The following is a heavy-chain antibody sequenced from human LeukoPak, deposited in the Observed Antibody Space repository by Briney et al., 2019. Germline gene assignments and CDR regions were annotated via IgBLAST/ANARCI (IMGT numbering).Heavy chain of an antibody. D-gene: IGHD5-12*01. CDR2: IKQDGSEK. J-gene: IGHJ3*02. CDR1: GFTFSSYW. CDR3: AKDRPGWLSDAFDI. Sequence: GGSLRLSCAASGFTFSSYWMSWVRQAPGKGLECVANIKQDGSEKYYVDSVKGRFTISRDNSKNTLYLQMNSLRAEDTAVYYCAKDRPGWLSDAFDIWGQGTMVTVSS. V-gene: IGHV3-7*03.